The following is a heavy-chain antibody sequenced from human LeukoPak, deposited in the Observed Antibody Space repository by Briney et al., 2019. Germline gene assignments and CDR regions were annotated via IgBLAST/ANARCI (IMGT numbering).Heavy chain of an antibody. V-gene: IGHV4-59*01. Sequence: PSETLSLTCTVSGGSISRYYWSWIRQSPGKGLEWMGYIYYSWSTNYNPSLKSRISISVDTSKNQFSLKLSSVTAADTAVYYCARTTEGGYTYNYFYYYYMDVWGKGTTVTISS. CDR2: IYYSWST. CDR3: ARTTEGGYTYNYFYYYYMDV. D-gene: IGHD5-18*01. CDR1: GGSISRYY. J-gene: IGHJ6*03.